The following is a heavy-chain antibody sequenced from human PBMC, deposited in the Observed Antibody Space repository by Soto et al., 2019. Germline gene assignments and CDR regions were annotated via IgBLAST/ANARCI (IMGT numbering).Heavy chain of an antibody. CDR1: GGSISSGGYY. CDR3: TRGGWESYYHDT. Sequence: SETLSLTCTVSGGSISSGGYYWGWNRQHPGMGLEWNGYIYYSGDTYSNPSLQGSITMSVDTYQNQFSLNLSTVTATDAAVSFCTRGGWESYYHDTWG. V-gene: IGHV4-31*03. CDR2: IYYSGDT. D-gene: IGHD1-26*01. J-gene: IGHJ5*01.